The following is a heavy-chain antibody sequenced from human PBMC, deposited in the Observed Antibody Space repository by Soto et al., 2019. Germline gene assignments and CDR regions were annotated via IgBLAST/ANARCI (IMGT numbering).Heavy chain of an antibody. D-gene: IGHD3-3*01. V-gene: IGHV4-59*01. CDR2: IYYSGST. CDR3: ARVHHYDFWSGYSAAEYFQH. J-gene: IGHJ1*01. CDR1: GGSISSYY. Sequence: QVQLQESGPGLVKPSETLSLTCTVSGGSISSYYWSWIRQPPGKGLEWIGYIYYSGSTNYNPSLKRRVTISVDTSKNQFSLKLSSVTAADTAVYYCARVHHYDFWSGYSAAEYFQHWGQGTLVTVSS.